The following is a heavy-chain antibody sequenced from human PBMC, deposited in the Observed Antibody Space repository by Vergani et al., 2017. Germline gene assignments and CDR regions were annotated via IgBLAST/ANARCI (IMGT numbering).Heavy chain of an antibody. Sequence: EVQLLESGGSLKQPGGSVRLSCAASGFTFSTYAMHWVRQAPGKGLEWVSALTGGGGGTYYADSVKGRFTISRDNAKNSLYLQMNSLRAEDTAVYYCARVGTEPYDAFDIWGQGTMVTVSS. CDR2: LTGGGGGT. D-gene: IGHD7-27*01. V-gene: IGHV3-23*01. J-gene: IGHJ3*02. CDR1: GFTFSTYA. CDR3: ARVGTEPYDAFDI.